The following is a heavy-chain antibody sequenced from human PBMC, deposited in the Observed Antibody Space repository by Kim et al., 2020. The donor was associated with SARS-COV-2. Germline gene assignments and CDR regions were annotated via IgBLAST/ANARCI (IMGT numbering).Heavy chain of an antibody. J-gene: IGHJ4*02. CDR3: AKDIPSIAVAGTFIR. D-gene: IGHD6-19*01. CDR1: GFTFDDYA. V-gene: IGHV3-9*01. CDR2: ISWNSGSI. Sequence: GGSLRLSCAASGFTFDDYAMHWVRQAPGKGLEWVSGISWNSGSIGYADSVKGRFTISRDNAKNSLYLQMNSLRAEDTALYYCAKDIPSIAVAGTFIRWGQGTLVTVSS.